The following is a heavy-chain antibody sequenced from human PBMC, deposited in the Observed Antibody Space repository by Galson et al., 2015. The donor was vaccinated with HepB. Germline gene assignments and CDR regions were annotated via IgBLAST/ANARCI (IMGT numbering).Heavy chain of an antibody. D-gene: IGHD3-3*01. CDR1: GFNFSGSA. Sequence: SLRLSCAASGFNFSGSAIHWVRQASGKGLEWLGRIRSKTNRYATVYAASVRGRFTISRQDSRNTAYLRMSSLKVEDTAVYYCTPYYEFAWGQGTLVTVSS. CDR3: TPYYEFA. J-gene: IGHJ5*02. CDR2: IRSKTNRYAT. V-gene: IGHV3-73*01.